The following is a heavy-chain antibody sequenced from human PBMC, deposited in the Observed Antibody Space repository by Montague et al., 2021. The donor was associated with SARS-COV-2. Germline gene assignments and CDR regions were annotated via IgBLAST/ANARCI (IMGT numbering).Heavy chain of an antibody. CDR1: GFSLSTSGVG. Sequence: PALVKPTQTLTLTCTFSGFSLSTSGVGVGWIRQPPGKALEWLALIYWDDDKRYSPSLKSRLTITKDTSKNQVVLTMTNMDPGDTATYYCAHVGMACSGGSCYPKIKDWYFDLWGRGTLVTVSS. J-gene: IGHJ2*01. D-gene: IGHD2-15*01. V-gene: IGHV2-5*02. CDR3: AHVGMACSGGSCYPKIKDWYFDL. CDR2: IYWDDDK.